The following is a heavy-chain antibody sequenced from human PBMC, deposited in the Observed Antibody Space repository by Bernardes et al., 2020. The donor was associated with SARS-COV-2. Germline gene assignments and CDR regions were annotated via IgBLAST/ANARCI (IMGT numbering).Heavy chain of an antibody. Sequence: GGSLRLSCAASGFTFSSYSMNWVRQAPGKGLEWVSYISSSSSTIYYADSVKGRFTISRDNAKNSLYLQMNSLRAEDTAVYYCATEYYYDSSGYYEGGRPYGMDVWGQGTTVTVSS. CDR3: ATEYYYDSSGYYEGGRPYGMDV. D-gene: IGHD3-22*01. J-gene: IGHJ6*02. V-gene: IGHV3-48*01. CDR2: ISSSSSTI. CDR1: GFTFSSYS.